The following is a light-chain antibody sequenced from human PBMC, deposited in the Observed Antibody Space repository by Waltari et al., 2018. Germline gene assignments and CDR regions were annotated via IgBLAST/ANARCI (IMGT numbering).Light chain of an antibody. Sequence: EIVFTQSPGTLSLSPGERATLPCRPSQYVSSSYVAWYQQKPGQAPRLLIYGASFRAAGIPERFSGSGSGTDFTLTISRLEPEDFAVFYRLQYGSPPFTFGPGTKVEIK. CDR3: LQYGSPPFT. J-gene: IGKJ3*01. CDR2: GAS. V-gene: IGKV3-20*01. CDR1: QYVSSSY.